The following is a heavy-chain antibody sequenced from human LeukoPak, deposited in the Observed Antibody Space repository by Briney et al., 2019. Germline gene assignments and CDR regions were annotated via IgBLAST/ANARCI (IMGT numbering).Heavy chain of an antibody. Sequence: ASVKVSCKASGYTFTSYYMHWVRQAPGQELEWMGIINPSGGSTSYAQKFQGRVTMTRDTSTSTVYMELSSLRSEDTAVYYCARDDSSGLNSRAGAFDIWGQGTMVTVSS. J-gene: IGHJ3*02. CDR1: GYTFTSYY. V-gene: IGHV1-46*03. D-gene: IGHD3-22*01. CDR2: INPSGGST. CDR3: ARDDSSGLNSRAGAFDI.